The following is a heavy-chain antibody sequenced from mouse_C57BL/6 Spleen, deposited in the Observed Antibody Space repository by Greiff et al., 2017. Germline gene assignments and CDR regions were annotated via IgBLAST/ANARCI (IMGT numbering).Heavy chain of an antibody. CDR3: AREGSNFFDY. CDR1: GYTFTSYW. CDR2: IHPNSGST. V-gene: IGHV1-64*01. D-gene: IGHD5-1*01. Sequence: VQLQQPGAELVKPGASVKLSCKASGYTFTSYWMHWVKQRPGLGLEWIGMIHPNSGSTNYNEKFKSKATQTVDKSSSTAYMQLSSLTSEDSAVYYCAREGSNFFDYWGQGTTLTVSS. J-gene: IGHJ2*01.